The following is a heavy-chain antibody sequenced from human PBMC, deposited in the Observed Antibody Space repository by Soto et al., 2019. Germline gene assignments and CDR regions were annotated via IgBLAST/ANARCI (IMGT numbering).Heavy chain of an antibody. CDR1: GASITPYY. V-gene: IGHV4-59*01. CDR2: VHHSGKS. CDR3: ARVGGSGWNFDS. J-gene: IGHJ4*02. Sequence: SETLSLTCAVSGASITPYYWAWVRQPPGKGLECIGRVHHSGKSDYNPSLRSRVTMSVDTSKNQFSLKLNSMTAADTAIYYCARVGGSGWNFDSWGQGILVTVSS. D-gene: IGHD6-19*01.